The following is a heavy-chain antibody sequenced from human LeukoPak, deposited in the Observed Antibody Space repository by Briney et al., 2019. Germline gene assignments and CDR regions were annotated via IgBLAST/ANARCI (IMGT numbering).Heavy chain of an antibody. CDR1: GFTFSSYS. Sequence: GGSLRLSCAASGFTFSSYSMNWVRQAPGKGLEWVSYISSSSSTIYYADSVKGRFTISRDNAKNSLYLQMNSLRAEDTALYYCAKDMNSGYDYWGQGTLVTVSS. V-gene: IGHV3-48*04. J-gene: IGHJ4*02. D-gene: IGHD5-12*01. CDR2: ISSSSSTI. CDR3: AKDMNSGYDY.